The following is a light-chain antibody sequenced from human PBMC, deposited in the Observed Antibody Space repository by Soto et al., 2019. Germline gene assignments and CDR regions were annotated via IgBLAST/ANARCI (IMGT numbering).Light chain of an antibody. CDR3: QSYDSRLSGSV. Sequence: QPVLTQPPSVSGARGQRVTISCTGSSSNIGAGYDVHWYQQLPGTAPKLLIHGNSNRPSGVPDRFSGSKSGTSASLAITGLQAEDEADYYCQSYDSRLSGSVFGGGTKLTVL. CDR2: GNS. CDR1: SSNIGAGYD. V-gene: IGLV1-40*01. J-gene: IGLJ2*01.